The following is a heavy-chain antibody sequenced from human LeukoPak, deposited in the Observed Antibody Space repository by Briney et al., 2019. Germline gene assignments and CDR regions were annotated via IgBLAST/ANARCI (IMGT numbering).Heavy chain of an antibody. CDR3: AREARITIFGVVKGFLDY. V-gene: IGHV4-30-2*01. CDR2: IYHSGST. Sequence: SQTLSLTCTVSGGSISSGGYYWSWIRQPPGKGLEWIGYIYHSGSTYYNPSLKSRVTISVDRSKNQFSLKLSSVTAADTAVYYCAREARITIFGVVKGFLDYWGQGTLVTVSS. CDR1: GGSISSGGYY. D-gene: IGHD3-3*01. J-gene: IGHJ4*02.